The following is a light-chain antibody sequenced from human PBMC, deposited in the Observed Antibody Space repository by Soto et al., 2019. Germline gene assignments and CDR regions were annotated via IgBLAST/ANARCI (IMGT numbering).Light chain of an antibody. J-gene: IGKJ5*01. Sequence: DIQMTQSPSSLSASVGDRVTITCRASQGIDTYLAWFQQKPGKAPKTLIYAASNLHSGVPSRFSGSGFGTDFTLTISSLQPEDFATYYCQHYNGYPQTFGQGTRLDIK. CDR2: AAS. CDR1: QGIDTY. CDR3: QHYNGYPQT. V-gene: IGKV1-16*01.